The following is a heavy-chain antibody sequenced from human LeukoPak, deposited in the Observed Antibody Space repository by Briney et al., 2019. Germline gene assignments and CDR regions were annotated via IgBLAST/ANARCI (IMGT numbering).Heavy chain of an antibody. CDR2: ITGSGANT. CDR3: AKYLTGASRDA. Sequence: GGSQISCSAASGFTLSNYAMSWVRQAPGKGLEWISDITGSGANTYYADSVTGRFTISRDNSKNTLYLQMSSLGVDDTALYYCAKYLTGASRDARGPGTLVTVSS. CDR1: GFTLSNYA. J-gene: IGHJ4*03. V-gene: IGHV3-23*01. D-gene: IGHD7-27*01.